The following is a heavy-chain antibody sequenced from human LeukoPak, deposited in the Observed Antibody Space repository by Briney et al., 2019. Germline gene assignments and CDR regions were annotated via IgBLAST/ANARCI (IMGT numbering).Heavy chain of an antibody. Sequence: GGSLRLSCAASGFTFGSYGMSWVRQAPGKGLEWVSFITPNADRTSYADSVKGRFTISRDNSKNTLYLQMNSLRAEDTAVYYCAKVPLATINPRYCSSTSCYTILDYWGQGTLVTVSS. CDR1: GFTFGSYG. CDR3: AKVPLATINPRYCSSTSCYTILDY. D-gene: IGHD2-2*02. V-gene: IGHV3-23*01. J-gene: IGHJ4*02. CDR2: ITPNADRT.